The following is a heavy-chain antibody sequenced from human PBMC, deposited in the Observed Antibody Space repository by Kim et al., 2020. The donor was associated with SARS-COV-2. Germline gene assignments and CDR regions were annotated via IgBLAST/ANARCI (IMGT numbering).Heavy chain of an antibody. J-gene: IGHJ6*02. CDR2: IKSKTEGETT. V-gene: IGHV3-15*01. CDR1: GFTFSNAW. CDR3: SREEGITGTYYYGMGV. D-gene: IGHD1-20*01. Sequence: GGSLRLSCTASGFTFSNAWMTWVHQAPGKGLEWVGRIKSKTEGETTDYIAPVNGRFTISRDDSKNTLYLQMSSLKTEDTAVYYCSREEGITGTYYYGMGVWGQGTTVTVSS.